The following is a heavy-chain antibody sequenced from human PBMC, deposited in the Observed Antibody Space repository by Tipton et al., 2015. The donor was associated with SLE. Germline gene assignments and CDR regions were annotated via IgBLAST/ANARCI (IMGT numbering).Heavy chain of an antibody. CDR3: ARQRNWDRRGAFDV. Sequence: LRLSCSVYGGSMGTYYWSWIRQSSERGLEWIGHIYYGGTTNYNPSLESRVIMSVDTSSNQIFLTVESVTAADTGIYYCARQRNWDRRGAFDVWGEGTVVTVSS. CDR2: IYYGGTT. J-gene: IGHJ3*01. V-gene: IGHV4-59*01. CDR1: GGSMGTYY. D-gene: IGHD7-27*01.